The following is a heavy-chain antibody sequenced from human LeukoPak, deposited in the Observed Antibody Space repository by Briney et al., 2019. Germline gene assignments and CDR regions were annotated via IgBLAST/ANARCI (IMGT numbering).Heavy chain of an antibody. J-gene: IGHJ3*02. CDR2: INPNSGGT. CDR1: GYTFTGYY. CDR3: ARVPAAHLRAFDI. D-gene: IGHD2-2*01. Sequence: EASVKVSCKASGYTFTGYYMHWVRQAPGQGLEWMGWINPNSGGTNYAQKFQGRVTMTRDTSISTAYMEVSRLRSDDTAVYYCARVPAAHLRAFDIWGRGTMVTVSS. V-gene: IGHV1-2*02.